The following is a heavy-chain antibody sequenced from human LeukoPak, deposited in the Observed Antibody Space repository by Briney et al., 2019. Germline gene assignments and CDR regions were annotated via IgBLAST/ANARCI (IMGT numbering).Heavy chain of an antibody. Sequence: AGGSLRLSCAASGFTFSSYEMNWVRQAPGKGLEWVAFIRYDGSNKYYVDPVKGRFTISRDNSKNTLYLQMNSLRAEDTAVYYCAKMEGATSYFDYWGQGTLVTVSS. D-gene: IGHD1-26*01. CDR3: AKMEGATSYFDY. J-gene: IGHJ4*02. V-gene: IGHV3-30*02. CDR2: IRYDGSNK. CDR1: GFTFSSYE.